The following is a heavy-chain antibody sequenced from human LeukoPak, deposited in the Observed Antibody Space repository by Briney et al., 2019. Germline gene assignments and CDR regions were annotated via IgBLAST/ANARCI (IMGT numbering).Heavy chain of an antibody. CDR3: ASAHSSSSVYFDY. D-gene: IGHD6-6*01. V-gene: IGHV4-59*08. CDR2: IYYSGST. Sequence: PSETLSLTCTASGGSISSYYWSWIRQPPGKGLEWIGYIYYSGSTNYNPSLKSRVTISVDTSKNQFSLKLSSVTAADTAVYYCASAHSSSSVYFDYWGQGTLVTVSS. CDR1: GGSISSYY. J-gene: IGHJ4*02.